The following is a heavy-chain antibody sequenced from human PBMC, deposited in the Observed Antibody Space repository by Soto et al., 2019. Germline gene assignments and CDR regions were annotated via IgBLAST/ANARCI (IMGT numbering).Heavy chain of an antibody. CDR3: ASPKIAFYNWFDP. D-gene: IGHD3-3*02. CDR2: IYYSGST. J-gene: IGHJ5*02. V-gene: IGHV4-39*01. CDR1: GGSISSSSYY. Sequence: SETLSLTCAVSGGSISSSSYYWGWIRQPPGKGLEWIGSIYYSGSTYYNPSLKSRVTISVDTSKNQFSLKLSSVTAADTAVYYCASPKIAFYNWFDPWGQGTLVTVS.